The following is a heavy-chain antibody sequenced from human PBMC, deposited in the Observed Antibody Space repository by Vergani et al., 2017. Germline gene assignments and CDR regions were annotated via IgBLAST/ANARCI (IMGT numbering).Heavy chain of an antibody. CDR2: INPNSGGT. CDR3: ATRFVVVPAALYYYGMDV. V-gene: IGHV1-2*02. J-gene: IGHJ6*02. Sequence: QVQLVQSGAEVKKPGASVKVSCKASGYTFTGYYMHWVRQAPGQGLEWMGWINPNSGGTIYAQKFQGRVTMTEDTSTDTAYMELSSLRSEDTAVYYCATRFVVVPAALYYYGMDVWGQGTTVTVSS. CDR1: GYTFTGYY. D-gene: IGHD2-2*01.